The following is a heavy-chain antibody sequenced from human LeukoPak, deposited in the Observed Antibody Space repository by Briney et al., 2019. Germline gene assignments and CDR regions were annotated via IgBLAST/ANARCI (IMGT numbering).Heavy chain of an antibody. CDR1: GFTFSSYA. CDR3: ARSYYYGSVKFGVNYFDY. V-gene: IGHV3-64*01. CDR2: ISSNGGST. D-gene: IGHD3-10*01. J-gene: IGHJ4*02. Sequence: PGGSLRLSCAASGFTFSSYAMHWVRQAPGKGLEYVSAISSNGGSTYYANSVKGRFTISRDNSKNTLYLQMGSLRAEDMAVYYCARSYYYGSVKFGVNYFDYWGQGTLVTVSS.